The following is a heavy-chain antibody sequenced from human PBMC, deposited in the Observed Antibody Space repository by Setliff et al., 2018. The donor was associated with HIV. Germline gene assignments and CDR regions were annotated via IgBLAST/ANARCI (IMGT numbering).Heavy chain of an antibody. Sequence: PGGSLRLSCAASGFAFSSYSMNWVRQAPGKGLEWVSYISSSSSTRNYAYSVKGRFTISRDNAKNSLYLQMNSLRAEETAVYYCARAEGGWYYDSSGYCLWGQGTLVTVSS. V-gene: IGHV3-48*04. J-gene: IGHJ4*02. CDR1: GFAFSSYS. CDR3: ARAEGGWYYDSSGYCL. CDR2: ISSSSSTR. D-gene: IGHD3-22*01.